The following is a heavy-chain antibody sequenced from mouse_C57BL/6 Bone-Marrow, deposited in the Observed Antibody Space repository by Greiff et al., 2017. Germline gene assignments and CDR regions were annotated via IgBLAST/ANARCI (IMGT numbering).Heavy chain of an antibody. D-gene: IGHD1-1*01. CDR2: IDPNSGGT. J-gene: IGHJ3*01. CDR1: GYTFTSYW. Sequence: QVQLKQPGAELVKPGASVKLSCKASGYTFTSYWMHWVKQRPGRGLEWIGRIDPNSGGTKYNEKFKSKATLTVDKPSSTAYMQLSSLTSEDSAVYYCARKAADYGSGYGFAYWGQGTLVTVSA. CDR3: ARKAADYGSGYGFAY. V-gene: IGHV1-72*01.